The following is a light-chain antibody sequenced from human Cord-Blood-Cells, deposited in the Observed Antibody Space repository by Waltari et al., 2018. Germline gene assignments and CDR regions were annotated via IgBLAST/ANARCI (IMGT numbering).Light chain of an antibody. Sequence: DIVMTQSPDSLAVSLGERATINCKSSQSVLYSSNNKNYSAWYQQKPGQPPKLLIYWASTRESGVPDRFSGSGSGTDFTLTISSLQAEDVAVYYCQQYYSTSTWTFGQGTKVEIK. J-gene: IGKJ1*01. CDR3: QQYYSTSTWT. CDR1: QSVLYSSNNKNY. CDR2: WAS. V-gene: IGKV4-1*01.